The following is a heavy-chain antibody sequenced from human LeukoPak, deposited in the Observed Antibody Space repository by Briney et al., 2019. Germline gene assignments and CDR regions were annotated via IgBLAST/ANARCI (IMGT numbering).Heavy chain of an antibody. Sequence: PGGSPRLSCAASGFTFDDYGMSWVRQAPGKGLEWVSGINWNGGSTGYADSVKGRFTISRDNAKNSLYLQMNSLRAEDTALYYCARERGIAAAGTFSDYWGQGTLVTVSS. CDR1: GFTFDDYG. V-gene: IGHV3-20*04. CDR2: INWNGGST. J-gene: IGHJ4*02. CDR3: ARERGIAAAGTFSDY. D-gene: IGHD6-13*01.